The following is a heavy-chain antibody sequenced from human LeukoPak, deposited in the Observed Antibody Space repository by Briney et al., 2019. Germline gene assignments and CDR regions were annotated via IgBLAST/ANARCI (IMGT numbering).Heavy chain of an antibody. CDR2: IYYSGST. CDR3: ARGVPYYYDSSGYPFHY. J-gene: IGHJ4*02. V-gene: IGHV4-59*01. CDR1: GDSISSYY. D-gene: IGHD3-22*01. Sequence: SETLSLTCTVSGDSISSYYWNWIRQPPGKGLEWIGYIYYSGSTNYNPSLKSRVTISVDTSKNQFSLKLSSVTAADTAVYYCARGVPYYYDSSGYPFHYWGQGTLVTVSS.